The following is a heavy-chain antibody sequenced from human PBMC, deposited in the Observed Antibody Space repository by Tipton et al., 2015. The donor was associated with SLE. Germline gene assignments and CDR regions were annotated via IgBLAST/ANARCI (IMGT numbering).Heavy chain of an antibody. CDR3: AKGRNYYYMDV. CDR1: GFTVGSDY. CDR2: LSWNSGSI. J-gene: IGHJ6*03. Sequence: SLRLSCAASGFTVGSDYMSWVRQAPGKGREWVSGLSWNSGSIGDADSVKGRFTISRDNAKNSLYLQMNSLRAEDTALYYCAKGRNYYYMDVWGKGTTVTVSS. V-gene: IGHV3-9*01.